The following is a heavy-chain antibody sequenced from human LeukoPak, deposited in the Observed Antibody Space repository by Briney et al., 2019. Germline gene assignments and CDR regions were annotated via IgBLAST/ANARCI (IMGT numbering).Heavy chain of an antibody. J-gene: IGHJ4*02. CDR3: AKEGDVWGSYRQHY. CDR1: GFTFSSYA. CDR2: LSGSGGST. Sequence: GGSLRLSCAASGFTFSSYAMSWVRRAPGKGLEWDSALSGSGGSTYYADSVKGRFTLSRDNSKNTLYLQMNSLRAEDTAVYYCAKEGDVWGSYRQHYWGQGTLVTVSS. D-gene: IGHD3-16*02. V-gene: IGHV3-23*01.